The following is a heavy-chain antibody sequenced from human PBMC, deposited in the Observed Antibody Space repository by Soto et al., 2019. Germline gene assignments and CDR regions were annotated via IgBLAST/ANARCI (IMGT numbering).Heavy chain of an antibody. Sequence: GGSLRLSCAASGFTFSSYGMHWVRQAPGKGLEWVAVIWYDGSNKYYADSVKGRFTISRDNSKNTLYLQMNNLRAEDTAVYYCARDRETVATVSTSFDYWGQGTLVTVSS. D-gene: IGHD5-12*01. CDR1: GFTFSSYG. J-gene: IGHJ4*02. CDR2: IWYDGSNK. V-gene: IGHV3-33*01. CDR3: ARDRETVATVSTSFDY.